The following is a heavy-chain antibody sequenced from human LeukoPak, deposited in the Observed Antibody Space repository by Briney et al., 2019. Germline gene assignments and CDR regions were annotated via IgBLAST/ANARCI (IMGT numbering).Heavy chain of an antibody. CDR1: GGSISSSSYY. V-gene: IGHV4-39*01. D-gene: IGHD3-3*01. J-gene: IGHJ5*02. CDR3: VPLETYCDFWSGANWFDP. Sequence: SETLSLTCTVSGGSISSSSYYWGWIRQPPGKGLEWIGSIYYSGSTYYNPSLKSRVTISVDTSKNQFSLKLSSVTAADTAVYYCVPLETYCDFWSGANWFDPWGQGTLVTVSS. CDR2: IYYSGST.